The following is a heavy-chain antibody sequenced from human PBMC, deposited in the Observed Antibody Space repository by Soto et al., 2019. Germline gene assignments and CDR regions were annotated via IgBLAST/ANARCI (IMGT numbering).Heavy chain of an antibody. CDR3: AKCRRSGSSGLDY. Sequence: PGGSLRLSCAASGFTFSSYGMHWVRQAPGKGLEWVAVISYGGSNKYYADSVKGRFTISRDNSKNTLYLQMNSLRAEDTAVYYCAKCRRSGSSGLDYWGQGTLVTVSS. D-gene: IGHD6-6*01. CDR1: GFTFSSYG. J-gene: IGHJ4*02. CDR2: ISYGGSNK. V-gene: IGHV3-30*18.